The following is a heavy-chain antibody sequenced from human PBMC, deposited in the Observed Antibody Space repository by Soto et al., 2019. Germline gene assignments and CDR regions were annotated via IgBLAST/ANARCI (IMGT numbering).Heavy chain of an antibody. Sequence: SETLSLTCTVSGGSISSSSYYWGWIRQPPGKGLEWIGSIYYSGSTYYNPSLKSRVTISVDTSKNQFSLKLSSVTAADTAVYYCARQEGPFVVVPAAKWFDPWGQGTLVTVSS. CDR1: GGSISSSSYY. D-gene: IGHD2-2*01. J-gene: IGHJ5*02. CDR2: IYYSGST. CDR3: ARQEGPFVVVPAAKWFDP. V-gene: IGHV4-39*01.